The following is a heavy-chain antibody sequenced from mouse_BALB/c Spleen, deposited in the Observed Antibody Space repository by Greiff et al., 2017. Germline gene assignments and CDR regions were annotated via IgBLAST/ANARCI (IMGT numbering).Heavy chain of an antibody. D-gene: IGHD2-1*01. CDR3: ARDGNHAMDY. CDR2: INSNGGST. J-gene: IGHJ4*01. Sequence: EVQLVESGGGLVKLGGSLKLSCAASGFTFSSYYMSWVRQTPEKRLELVAAINSNGGSTYYPDTVKGRFTISRDNAKNTLYLQMSSLKSEDTALYYCARDGNHAMDYWGQGTSVTVSS. V-gene: IGHV5-6-2*01. CDR1: GFTFSSYY.